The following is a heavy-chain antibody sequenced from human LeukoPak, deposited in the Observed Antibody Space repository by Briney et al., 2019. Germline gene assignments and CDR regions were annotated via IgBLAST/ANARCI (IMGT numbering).Heavy chain of an antibody. Sequence: ASVKVSCKASGYTFTSYYMHWVRQAPGQGLEWMGIINPSGGSTSYAQKFQGRVTMTRDTSISTAYMELSRLRSDDTAVYYCASSQRRDSGSYGGYWGQGTLVTVSS. J-gene: IGHJ4*02. V-gene: IGHV1-46*01. CDR1: GYTFTSYY. CDR2: INPSGGST. D-gene: IGHD1-26*01. CDR3: ASSQRRDSGSYGGY.